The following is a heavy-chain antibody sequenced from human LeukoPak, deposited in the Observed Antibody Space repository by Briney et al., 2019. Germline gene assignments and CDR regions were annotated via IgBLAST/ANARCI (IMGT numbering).Heavy chain of an antibody. D-gene: IGHD3-3*01. CDR1: GGTFSSYT. CDR3: ASSTPPLRCLEWLSPGDYYYYMDV. Sequence: SVKVSCKASGGTFSSYTISWVRQAPGQGLEWMGRIIPILGIANYAQKFQGRVTITADKSTLTAYRELSSLRSEDTAVYYCASSTPPLRCLEWLSPGDYYYYMDVWGKGTTVTVSS. CDR2: IIPILGIA. J-gene: IGHJ6*03. V-gene: IGHV1-69*02.